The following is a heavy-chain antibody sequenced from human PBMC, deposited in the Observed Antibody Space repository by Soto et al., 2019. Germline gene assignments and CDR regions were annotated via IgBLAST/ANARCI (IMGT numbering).Heavy chain of an antibody. CDR2: IKQDGSEK. CDR1: GFTFSSYW. V-gene: IGHV3-7*03. D-gene: IGHD3-10*01. Sequence: GGSLRLSCAASGFTFSSYWMSWVRQAPGKGLEWVANIKQDGSEKYYVDSVKGRFTISRDNAKNSLYLQMNSLRAEDTAVYYCAREDSVWFGELLVYCYYYMDVWGKGTTVTVSS. CDR3: AREDSVWFGELLVYCYYYMDV. J-gene: IGHJ6*03.